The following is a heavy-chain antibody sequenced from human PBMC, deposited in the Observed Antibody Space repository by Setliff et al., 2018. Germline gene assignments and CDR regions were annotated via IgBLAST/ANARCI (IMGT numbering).Heavy chain of an antibody. D-gene: IGHD3-3*01. CDR3: ARAGPTVTFFRVLVISWWDP. CDR1: GGSISSGGYY. V-gene: IGHV4-31*03. J-gene: IGHJ5*02. Sequence: SETLSLTCTVSGGSISSGGYYWSWIRQHPGKGLEWIGYIYYSGSTYYNPSLKSRVTISVDTSKNQFSLKLSSVPAADTATYYCARAGPTVTFFRVLVISWWDPWGQGSLVTVSS. CDR2: IYYSGST.